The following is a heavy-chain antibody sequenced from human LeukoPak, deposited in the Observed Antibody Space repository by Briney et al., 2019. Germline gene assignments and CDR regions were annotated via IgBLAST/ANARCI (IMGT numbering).Heavy chain of an antibody. Sequence: GGSLRLSCGASGFIFDDYGMAWVRQAPGKGLEWVAGMNWNGDSRGYADSVKGRFTISRDNAKNSLQLQMSSLRPEDTAFYYCARVTGYYFYIDLWGNGTTVTLSS. CDR3: ARVTGYYFYIDL. CDR1: GFIFDDYG. V-gene: IGHV3-20*04. CDR2: MNWNGDSR. J-gene: IGHJ6*03.